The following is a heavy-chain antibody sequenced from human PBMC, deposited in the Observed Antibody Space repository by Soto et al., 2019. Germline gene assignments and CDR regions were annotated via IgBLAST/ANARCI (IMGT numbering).Heavy chain of an antibody. J-gene: IGHJ3*01. V-gene: IGHV3-23*01. D-gene: IGHD3-9*01. Sequence: PGGSLRLSFAASGFTFSSFAMNWVRPAPGKGLEGVSGNSGSGGSKYYADSVKGRFTISRDNSKNPLYLQMNSVRAANTAVYFCAKDSLQYVDWSEIDVWGQGTMVLVSS. CDR3: AKDSLQYVDWSEIDV. CDR1: GFTFSSFA. CDR2: NSGSGGSK.